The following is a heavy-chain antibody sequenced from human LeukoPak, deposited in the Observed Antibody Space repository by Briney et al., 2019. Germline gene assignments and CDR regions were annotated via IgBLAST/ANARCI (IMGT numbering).Heavy chain of an antibody. CDR1: GYTLTELS. J-gene: IGHJ6*02. CDR2: FDREDGET. D-gene: IGHD2-15*01. Sequence: GASVKVSCKVSGYTLTELSMHWVRQAPGKGLEWMGGFDREDGETIYAQKVQGRVTMTEDTSTDTAYMELSSLRSEDTAVYYCATDFRRGMVAATLMRGGYYYGMDVWGQGTTVTVSS. CDR3: ATDFRRGMVAATLMRGGYYYGMDV. V-gene: IGHV1-24*01.